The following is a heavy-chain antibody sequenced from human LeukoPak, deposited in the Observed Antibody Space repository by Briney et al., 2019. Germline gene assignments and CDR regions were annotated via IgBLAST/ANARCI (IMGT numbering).Heavy chain of an antibody. CDR1: GFTFSGYG. J-gene: IGHJ4*02. V-gene: IGHV3-23*01. D-gene: IGHD3-22*01. Sequence: GGSLRLSCAASGFTFSGYGMSWVRQAPGKGLEWVASLSGSGDSTYYADSVKGRFTISRDNSKNSLYLQMNSLRAEDTALYYCARATTGYYYDSSGYFTTWYYFDYWGQGTLVTVSS. CDR2: LSGSGDST. CDR3: ARATTGYYYDSSGYFTTWYYFDY.